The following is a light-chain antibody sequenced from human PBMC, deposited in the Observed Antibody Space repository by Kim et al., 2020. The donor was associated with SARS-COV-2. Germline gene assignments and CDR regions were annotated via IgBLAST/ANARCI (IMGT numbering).Light chain of an antibody. Sequence: GESVASSCTGTNNDVCYLNSVSWYQQHPGKTPKLISYDVTELASGVSNRFSGSQSGNTASLTISGLRAEDEADYYCSSHTTSSTYVFGSGTQLTVL. J-gene: IGLJ1*01. CDR3: SSHTTSSTYV. V-gene: IGLV2-14*03. CDR1: NNDVCYLNS. CDR2: DVT.